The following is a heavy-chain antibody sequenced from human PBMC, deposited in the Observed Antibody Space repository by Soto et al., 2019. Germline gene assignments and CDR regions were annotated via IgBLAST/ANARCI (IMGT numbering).Heavy chain of an antibody. CDR2: IKSKTDGGTT. CDR1: GFTFSNAW. J-gene: IGHJ6*02. D-gene: IGHD3-22*01. V-gene: IGHV3-15*07. CDR3: TTVTSSGYFYYYYGMDV. Sequence: GGSLRLSCAASGFTFSNAWMNWVRQAPGKGLEWVGRIKSKTDGGTTDYAAPVKGRFTISRDDSKNTLYLQMNRLKTEDTAVYYCTTVTSSGYFYYYYGMDVWGQGTTVTVSS.